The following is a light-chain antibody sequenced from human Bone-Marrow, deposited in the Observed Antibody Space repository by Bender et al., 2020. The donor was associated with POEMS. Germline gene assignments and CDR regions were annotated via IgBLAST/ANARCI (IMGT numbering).Light chain of an antibody. J-gene: IGLJ3*02. CDR2: DVT. V-gene: IGLV2-11*01. CDR1: SSDVGAYNY. CDR3: AAWDDSLNGWV. Sequence: QSALTQPRSVSGSPGQSVTISCTGSSSDVGAYNYVSWYQHHPGKAPKLMIYDVTKRPSGVPDRFSGAKSGDAASLTISGLQAEDEADYYCAAWDDSLNGWVFGGGTKLTVL.